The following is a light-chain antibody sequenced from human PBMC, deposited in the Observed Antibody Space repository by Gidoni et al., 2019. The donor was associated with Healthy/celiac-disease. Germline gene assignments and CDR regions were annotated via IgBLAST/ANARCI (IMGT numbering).Light chain of an antibody. Sequence: DIVITHSPDSLSGSLGARATINCKSTQSVLYRSNNKNYLAWYQQKPGQPPKLLIYWASTRESGVPDRFSGSWSGTDFTLTISSLQAEDVAVYYCQQYYSTPPTFGQGTKVEIK. CDR2: WAS. J-gene: IGKJ1*01. CDR3: QQYYSTPPT. CDR1: QSVLYRSNNKNY. V-gene: IGKV4-1*01.